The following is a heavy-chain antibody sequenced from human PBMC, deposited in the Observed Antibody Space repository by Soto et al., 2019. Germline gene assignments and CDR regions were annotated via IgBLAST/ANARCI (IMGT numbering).Heavy chain of an antibody. J-gene: IGHJ5*02. V-gene: IGHV3-7*01. D-gene: IGHD5-18*01. CDR3: ARGGFSYGTGIEH. CDR2: KKQDGSEE. Sequence: GGSLRLSCAASGFSISRYWMSWVRQAPGKGLEWVADKKQDGSEEYYVDSVKGRFTVSRDNAKNSVYLQLTSLRVEDTALYYCARGGFSYGTGIEHWGQGALVTVS. CDR1: GFSISRYW.